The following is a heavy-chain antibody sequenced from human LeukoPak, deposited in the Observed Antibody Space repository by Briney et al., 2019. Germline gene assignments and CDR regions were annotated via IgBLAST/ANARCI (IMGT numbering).Heavy chain of an antibody. CDR3: AKEAEGITMVRGVIITGDY. CDR2: ISGSGGST. V-gene: IGHV3-23*01. CDR1: GFTFSSYA. J-gene: IGHJ4*02. D-gene: IGHD3-10*01. Sequence: SGGSLRLPCAASGFTFSSYAMSWVRQAPGKGLEWVSAISGSGGSTYYADSVKGRFTISRDNSKNTLYLQMNSLRAEDTAVYYCAKEAEGITMVRGVIITGDYWGQGTLVTVSS.